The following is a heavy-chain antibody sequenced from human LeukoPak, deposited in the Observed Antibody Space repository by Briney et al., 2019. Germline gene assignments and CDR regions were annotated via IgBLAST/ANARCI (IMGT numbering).Heavy chain of an antibody. J-gene: IGHJ5*02. D-gene: IGHD3-22*01. CDR3: ARETTYYDSSGYYRVAWFDP. Sequence: PSETLSLTCTVSGYSISSGYYCGWIRQPPGKGLEWIGSIYHSGSTYYNPSLKSRVTISVDTSKNQFSLKLSSVTAADMAVYYCARETTYYDSSGYYRVAWFDPWGQGTLVTVSS. CDR1: GYSISSGYY. V-gene: IGHV4-38-2*02. CDR2: IYHSGST.